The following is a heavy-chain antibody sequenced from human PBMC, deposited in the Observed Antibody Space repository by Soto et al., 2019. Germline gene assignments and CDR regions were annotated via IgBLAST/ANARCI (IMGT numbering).Heavy chain of an antibody. J-gene: IGHJ6*03. CDR3: ARATYYDILTGYYSHYYYMDV. Sequence: EVQLVESGGGLVQPGGSLRLSCAASGFTVSSNYMSWVRQAPGKGLEWVSVIYSGGSTYYADSVKGRFTISRDNSKNTLYFQMNSLRAEDTAVYYCARATYYDILTGYYSHYYYMDVWGKGTTVTVSS. D-gene: IGHD3-9*01. V-gene: IGHV3-66*01. CDR1: GFTVSSNY. CDR2: IYSGGST.